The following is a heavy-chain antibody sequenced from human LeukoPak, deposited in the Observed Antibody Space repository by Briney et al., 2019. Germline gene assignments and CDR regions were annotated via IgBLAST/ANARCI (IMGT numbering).Heavy chain of an antibody. CDR2: IYHSGST. CDR1: GGSISSGGYS. V-gene: IGHV4-30-2*01. CDR3: ARGKAGSYGDYFDY. Sequence: SQTLSLTCAVSGGSISSGGYSWSWIRQPPGTGLEWIGYIYHSGSTYYNPSLKSQVTISVDRSKNQFSLRLSSVTAADTAVYYCARGKAGSYGDYFDYWGQGTLVTVSS. D-gene: IGHD3-10*01. J-gene: IGHJ4*02.